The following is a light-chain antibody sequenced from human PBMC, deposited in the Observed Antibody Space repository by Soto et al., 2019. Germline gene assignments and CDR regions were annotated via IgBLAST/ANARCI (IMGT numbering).Light chain of an antibody. V-gene: IGLV2-14*03. CDR3: SSYTSSNTLFV. Sequence: QPASVSGSPGQSITISCTGTSSDVGGYNYVSWYQQHPGKAPKLMIYDVSNRPSGVSNHFSGSKSGNTASLTISGLQAEDEADYYCSSYTSSNTLFVFGTGTKITVL. CDR1: SSDVGGYNY. CDR2: DVS. J-gene: IGLJ1*01.